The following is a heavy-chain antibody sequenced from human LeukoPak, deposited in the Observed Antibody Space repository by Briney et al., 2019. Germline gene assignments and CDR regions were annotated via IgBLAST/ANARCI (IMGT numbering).Heavy chain of an antibody. J-gene: IGHJ4*02. CDR2: ISGSGGST. Sequence: PGGSLRLSCAASGFTFSSYAMSWVRQAPGKGLEWVSAISGSGGSTYYADSVKGRFTISRDNSKNTLYLQMNSLRAGDTAVYYCAKPQTIFGVVLDWGQGTLVTVSS. D-gene: IGHD3-3*01. V-gene: IGHV3-23*01. CDR1: GFTFSSYA. CDR3: AKPQTIFGVVLD.